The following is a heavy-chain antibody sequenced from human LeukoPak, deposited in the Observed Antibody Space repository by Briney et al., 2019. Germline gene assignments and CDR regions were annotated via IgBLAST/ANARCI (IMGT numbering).Heavy chain of an antibody. V-gene: IGHV1-24*01. Sequence: GASVKVSCKVPGYTVTGSSIHWARQAPGKGLEWMGGFDPEDGKTIYAQKFQGRVTMTEDTSTDTAYMELNSLRSEDTAVYYCATMYYYDSSGYYGLDYWGQGTLVTVSS. J-gene: IGHJ4*02. CDR2: FDPEDGKT. CDR3: ATMYYYDSSGYYGLDY. CDR1: GYTVTGSS. D-gene: IGHD3-22*01.